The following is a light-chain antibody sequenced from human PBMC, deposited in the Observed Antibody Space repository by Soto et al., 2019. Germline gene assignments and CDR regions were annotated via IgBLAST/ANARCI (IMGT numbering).Light chain of an antibody. V-gene: IGLV4-69*01. Sequence: QLVLTQSPSASASLGASVKLTCTLSSGLSSYAIAWHQQQPEKGPRYLMNLNIDGSHSKGDGIPDRFSGSSSGAERYLTISSLQSEDEADYYCQTWVTGIVVFGGGTKVTVL. J-gene: IGLJ2*01. CDR2: LNIDGSH. CDR3: QTWVTGIVV. CDR1: SGLSSYA.